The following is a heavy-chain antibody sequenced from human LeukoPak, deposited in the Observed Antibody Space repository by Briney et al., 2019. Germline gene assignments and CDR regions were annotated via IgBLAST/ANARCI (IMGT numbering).Heavy chain of an antibody. Sequence: PGGSLRLSCAASGFTFSSYAMHWVRQAPGTGLEWVSYIDTTSTTMYYADSVKGRFTISRDNAKNSLYLQMNSLRVEDTAVYYCTRGLVVVAQYFQHWGQGTLVAVSS. V-gene: IGHV3-48*01. D-gene: IGHD2-15*01. CDR2: IDTTSTTM. CDR3: TRGLVVVAQYFQH. J-gene: IGHJ1*01. CDR1: GFTFSSYA.